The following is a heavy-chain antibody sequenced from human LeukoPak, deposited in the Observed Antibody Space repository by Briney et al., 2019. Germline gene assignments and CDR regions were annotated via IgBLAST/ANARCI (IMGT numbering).Heavy chain of an antibody. J-gene: IGHJ2*01. Sequence: SETLPLTCTVSGYSISSGYYWGWIRQPPGKGLEWIGSIYHSGSTYYNPSLKSRVTISVDTSKNQFSLKLSSVTAADTAVYCCAREAQTPLITMIGPSYFDLWGRGTLVTVSS. CDR2: IYHSGST. CDR1: GYSISSGYY. CDR3: AREAQTPLITMIGPSYFDL. V-gene: IGHV4-38-2*02. D-gene: IGHD3-22*01.